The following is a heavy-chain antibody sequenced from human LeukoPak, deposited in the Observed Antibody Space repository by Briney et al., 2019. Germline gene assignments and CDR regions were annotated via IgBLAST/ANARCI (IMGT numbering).Heavy chain of an antibody. Sequence: ASVKVSCKASGYTFTGYYMHWVRQAPGQGLEWMGWINPNSGGTNYAQNFQGRVTMTRDTSISTAYMELSRLRSDDTALYYCARIGISARGTNFHHWGQGTLVTVSS. CDR1: GYTFTGYY. CDR3: ARIGISARGTNFHH. D-gene: IGHD6-13*01. V-gene: IGHV1-2*02. J-gene: IGHJ1*01. CDR2: INPNSGGT.